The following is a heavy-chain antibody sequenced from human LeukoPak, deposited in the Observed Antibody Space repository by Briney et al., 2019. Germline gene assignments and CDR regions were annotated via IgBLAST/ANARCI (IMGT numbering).Heavy chain of an antibody. Sequence: SETLSLTCAVYGGSFSGYYWSWIHQPPGKGLEWIGEINHSGSTNYNPSLKSRVTISVDTSKNQFSLKLSSVTAADTAVYYCARGLSYCSSTSCPANWFDPWGQGTLVTVSS. CDR1: GGSFSGYY. D-gene: IGHD2-2*01. CDR2: INHSGST. J-gene: IGHJ5*02. CDR3: ARGLSYCSSTSCPANWFDP. V-gene: IGHV4-34*01.